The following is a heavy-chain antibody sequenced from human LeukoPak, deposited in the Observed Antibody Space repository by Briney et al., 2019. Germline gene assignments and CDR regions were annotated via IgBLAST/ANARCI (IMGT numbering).Heavy chain of an antibody. Sequence: GGSLRLSCAASGFTFSSYSMNWVRQAPGKGLEWVSSISRSRSYIYYADSVKGRFTISGDNAKNSLYLQMNSLRAEDTAVYYCARDNSRDYDILTGYYGRSFDYWGQGTLVAVSS. V-gene: IGHV3-21*01. CDR2: ISRSRSYI. CDR1: GFTFSSYS. CDR3: ARDNSRDYDILTGYYGRSFDY. D-gene: IGHD3-9*01. J-gene: IGHJ4*02.